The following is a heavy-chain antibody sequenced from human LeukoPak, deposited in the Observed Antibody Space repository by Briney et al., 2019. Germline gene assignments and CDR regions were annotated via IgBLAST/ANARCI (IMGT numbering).Heavy chain of an antibody. CDR2: IYSGGSP. V-gene: IGHV3-53*01. Sequence: GGSLRLSCAASGYTVRSSYMSWVRQAPGKGLEWVSVIYSGGSPDYADSAKGRFTISTDNSKNTLYLQMKSLRVEDTAVYYCARDGADNSGYYFGSLWGQGTVVTVSS. CDR1: GYTVRSSY. J-gene: IGHJ3*01. CDR3: ARDGADNSGYYFGSL. D-gene: IGHD3-22*01.